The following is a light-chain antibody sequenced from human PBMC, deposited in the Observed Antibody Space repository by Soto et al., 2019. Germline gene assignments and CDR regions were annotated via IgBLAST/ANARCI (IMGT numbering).Light chain of an antibody. Sequence: QSVLTQPPSASGSPGQSVTISCAGSRSNIGSYDFVAWYQQHPGKAPKLIIYDVSERPSGVPDRFSGSKSGTAASLTVSGLQAEDEADYYCSSYAGRNNYVFGTGIKVTVL. V-gene: IGLV2-8*01. CDR2: DVS. CDR1: RSNIGSYDF. CDR3: SSYAGRNNYV. J-gene: IGLJ1*01.